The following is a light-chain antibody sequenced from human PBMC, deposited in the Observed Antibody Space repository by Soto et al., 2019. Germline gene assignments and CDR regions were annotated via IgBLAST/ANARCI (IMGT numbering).Light chain of an antibody. Sequence: LTQSPAPLSLSPGERATLSCRASQSVGNYLAWYQQKPGQAPRLLIFDASNRATGIPARFSGSGSGTDFTLTISSLEPEDFAVYYCQQRGNWLFSQGTKVEIK. CDR1: QSVGNY. J-gene: IGKJ2*01. CDR2: DAS. CDR3: QQRGNWL. V-gene: IGKV3-11*01.